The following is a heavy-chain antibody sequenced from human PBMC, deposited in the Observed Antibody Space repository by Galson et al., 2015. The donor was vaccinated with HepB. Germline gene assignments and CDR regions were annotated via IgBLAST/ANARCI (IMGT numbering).Heavy chain of an antibody. D-gene: IGHD6-19*01. J-gene: IGHJ4*02. CDR1: GGSISSSSYY. V-gene: IGHV4-39*01. Sequence: TLSLTCTVSGGSISSSSYYWGWIRQPPGKGLEWIGSIYYSGSTYYNPSLKSRVTISVDTSKNQFSLKLSSVTAADTAVYYCASQGQWLARRAFDYWGQGTLVTVSS. CDR3: ASQGQWLARRAFDY. CDR2: IYYSGST.